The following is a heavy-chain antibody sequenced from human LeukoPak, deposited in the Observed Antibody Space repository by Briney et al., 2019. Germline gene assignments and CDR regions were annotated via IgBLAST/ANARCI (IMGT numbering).Heavy chain of an antibody. CDR3: ARDHVDRGGWYDY. Sequence: SQTLSLTCAISGDSVSNNIAAWNWIRQSPSRGLEWLGMTYYRSKWYNDYAISVKSRIAISPDTSKNQFSLQLNSVTPEDTAVYYCARDHVDRGGWYDYWGQGTLVTVSS. D-gene: IGHD6-19*01. J-gene: IGHJ4*02. CDR2: TYYRSKWYN. CDR1: GDSVSNNIAA. V-gene: IGHV6-1*01.